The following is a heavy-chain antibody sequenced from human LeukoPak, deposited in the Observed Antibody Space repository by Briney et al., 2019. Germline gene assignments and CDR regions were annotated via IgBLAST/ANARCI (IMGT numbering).Heavy chain of an antibody. CDR2: MYYSGST. V-gene: IGHV4-39*07. Sequence: SETLSLTCTVSGGSISSSSYYWGWIRQPPGTGLEWIGSMYYSGSTYYNSSLKSRVTISVVTSKNQFSLKLSSVTAADTAVYYCARAGDSSGWYYFDYWGQGTLVTVSS. J-gene: IGHJ4*02. D-gene: IGHD6-19*01. CDR1: GGSISSSSYY. CDR3: ARAGDSSGWYYFDY.